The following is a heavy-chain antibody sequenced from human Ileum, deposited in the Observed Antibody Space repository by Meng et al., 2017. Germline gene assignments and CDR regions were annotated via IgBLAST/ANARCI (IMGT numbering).Heavy chain of an antibody. CDR2: IIPLLDTP. J-gene: IGHJ5*01. Sequence: QGQLVQSGAEVKKPGSSVKVSCRSSGGIFTSYAINWVRQAPGQGLEWMGGIIPLLDTPKFAPKFQGRLTMTADKSSTTVYMELSSLTSDDTAVYYCGGSPSHYPQANNWFDSRGQGTLVTVSS. V-gene: IGHV1-69*10. CDR3: GGSPSHYPQANNWFDS. CDR1: GGIFTSYA. D-gene: IGHD3-10*01.